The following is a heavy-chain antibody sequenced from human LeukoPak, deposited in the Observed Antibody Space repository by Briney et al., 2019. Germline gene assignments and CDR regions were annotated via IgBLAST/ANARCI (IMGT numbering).Heavy chain of an antibody. CDR1: GFTFSVFG. Sequence: GGSLRLSCAASGFTFSVFGMSWVRQAPGKGLEWVANIKYDGSEKYYVDSVKGRFTISRDNAKNSLYLQMNSLRAEDTAVYYCARAYDILTGYYRKFDYWGQGTLVTVSS. CDR2: IKYDGSEK. J-gene: IGHJ4*02. V-gene: IGHV3-7*01. CDR3: ARAYDILTGYYRKFDY. D-gene: IGHD3-9*01.